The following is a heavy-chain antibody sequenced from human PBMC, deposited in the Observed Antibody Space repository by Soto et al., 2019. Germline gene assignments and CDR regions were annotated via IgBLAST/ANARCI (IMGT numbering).Heavy chain of an antibody. D-gene: IGHD5-18*01. CDR1: GGSISSYY. CDR3: ARDQGLDFDGYSYGY. Sequence: SETLSLTCTVSGGSISSYYRSWIRQPPGKGLEWIGYIYYSGSTNYNPSLKSRVTISVDTSKNQFSLKLSSVTAADAAVYYCARDQGLDFDGYSYGYWGQGTLVTVSS. V-gene: IGHV4-59*01. J-gene: IGHJ4*02. CDR2: IYYSGST.